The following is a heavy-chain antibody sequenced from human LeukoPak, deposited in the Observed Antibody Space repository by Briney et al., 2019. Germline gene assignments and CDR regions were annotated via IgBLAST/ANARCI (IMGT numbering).Heavy chain of an antibody. CDR1: GDSVSSFY. Sequence: SETLSLTCTVSGDSVSSFYWSWIRQPPGKGLEWIGYIYDSGSTNYNPSLKSRVTISVDTSKNQFSLKLSSVTAADTAVFYCASLTTADAFDIWGQGTMVTVSS. CDR2: IYDSGST. CDR3: ASLTTADAFDI. D-gene: IGHD3-22*01. V-gene: IGHV4-59*02. J-gene: IGHJ3*02.